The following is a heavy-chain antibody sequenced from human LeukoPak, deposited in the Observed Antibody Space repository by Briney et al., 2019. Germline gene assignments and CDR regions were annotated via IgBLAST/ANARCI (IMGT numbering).Heavy chain of an antibody. CDR2: IYYSGST. Sequence: SETLSLTCTVSGGSISSSSYYWGWIRQPPGKGLEWIGCIYYSGSTYYNPSLKSRVTISVDTSKNQFSLKLSSVTAADTAVYYCAAPTAMGPYYYYGMDVWGQGTTVTVSS. J-gene: IGHJ6*02. CDR3: AAPTAMGPYYYYGMDV. CDR1: GGSISSSSYY. D-gene: IGHD5-18*01. V-gene: IGHV4-39*01.